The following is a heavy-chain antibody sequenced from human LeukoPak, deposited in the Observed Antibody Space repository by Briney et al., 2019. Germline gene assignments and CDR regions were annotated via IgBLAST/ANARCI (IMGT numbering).Heavy chain of an antibody. CDR2: INPNSGVT. J-gene: IGHJ4*02. CDR3: GSGQWLVGVFY. D-gene: IGHD6-19*01. CDR1: GHTFTGYY. V-gene: IGHV1-2*02. Sequence: ASVKVSCKASGHTFTGYYMHWVRQAPGQGLEWLGWINPNSGVTNYAQKFQGRITMTRDTSITTVYMELSSLTSDDTTVYYCGSGQWLVGVFYWGQGTLVTVSS.